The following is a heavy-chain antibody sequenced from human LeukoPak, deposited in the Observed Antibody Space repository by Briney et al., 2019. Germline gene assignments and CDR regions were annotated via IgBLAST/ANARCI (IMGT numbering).Heavy chain of an antibody. D-gene: IGHD3-3*02. CDR3: ASSSLGDTSLATSFDY. CDR1: GFTFSSYS. V-gene: IGHV3-48*01. Sequence: PGGSLRLSCAASGFTFSSYSMNWVRQAPGKGLEWVSYISSSSSTIYYADSVKGRFTISRDNAKNSLYLQMNSLRAEDTAVYFCASSSLGDTSLATSFDYWGRGILVTVSS. J-gene: IGHJ4*02. CDR2: ISSSSSTI.